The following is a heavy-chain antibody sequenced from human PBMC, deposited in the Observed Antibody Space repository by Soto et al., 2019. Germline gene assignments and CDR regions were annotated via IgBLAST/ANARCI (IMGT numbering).Heavy chain of an antibody. CDR3: ARVRRNSSGWSNLGLNWFDP. V-gene: IGHV4-34*01. Sequence: KASETLSLTCAVYGGSFSGYYWSWIRQPPGKGLEWIGEINHSGSTNYNPSLKSRVTISVDTSKNQFSLKLSSVTAADTAVYYCARVRRNSSGWSNLGLNWFDPWGQGTLVTVSS. J-gene: IGHJ5*02. CDR1: GGSFSGYY. CDR2: INHSGST. D-gene: IGHD6-19*01.